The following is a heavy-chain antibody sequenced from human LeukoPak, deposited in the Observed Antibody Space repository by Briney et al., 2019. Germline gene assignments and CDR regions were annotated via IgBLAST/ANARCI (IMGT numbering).Heavy chain of an antibody. CDR3: ATKDIVVVVAATPERLAEEDGVFDY. CDR1: GGSISSGGYY. J-gene: IGHJ4*02. CDR2: IYYSGST. V-gene: IGHV4-61*08. Sequence: PSETLSLTCTVSGGSISSGGYYWSWIRQPPGKGLEWIGYIYYSGSTKYNPSLKSRVTISVDTSERQFSLKLSSVTAADTAVYYCATKDIVVVVAATPERLAEEDGVFDYWGQGTLVTVSS. D-gene: IGHD2-15*01.